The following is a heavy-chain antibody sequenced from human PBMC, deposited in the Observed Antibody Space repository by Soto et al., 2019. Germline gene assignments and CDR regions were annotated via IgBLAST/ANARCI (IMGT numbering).Heavy chain of an antibody. D-gene: IGHD3-9*01. CDR3: AKDILTADPGLYGMAV. CDR2: ISGSGGNT. V-gene: IGHV3-23*01. Sequence: GGSLRLSCAASGFTFSSYAMTWVRQAPGKGLEWVSGISGSGGNTYYADSVKGRFTISRDSSKNTLYLQMNSLRAEDTAVYYCAKDILTADPGLYGMAVWGQGTTVPVSS. J-gene: IGHJ6*02. CDR1: GFTFSSYA.